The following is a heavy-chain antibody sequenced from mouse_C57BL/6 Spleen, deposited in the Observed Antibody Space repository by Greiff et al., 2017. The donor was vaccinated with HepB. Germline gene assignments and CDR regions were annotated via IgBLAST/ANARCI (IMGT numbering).Heavy chain of an antibody. V-gene: IGHV1-61*01. Sequence: VQLQQPGAELVRPGSSVKLSCKASGYTFTSYWMDWVKQRPGQGLEWIGNIYPSDSETHYNQKFKDKATLTVDKSSSTAYMQLSSLTSEDSAVYYCARSSYGSIDYWGQGTTLTVSS. D-gene: IGHD1-1*01. CDR1: GYTFTSYW. J-gene: IGHJ2*01. CDR3: ARSSYGSIDY. CDR2: IYPSDSET.